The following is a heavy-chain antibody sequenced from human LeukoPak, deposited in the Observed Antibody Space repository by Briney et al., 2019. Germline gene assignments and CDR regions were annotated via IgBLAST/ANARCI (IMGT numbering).Heavy chain of an antibody. Sequence: GRSLRLSCTASGFTFGDYAMSWVRQAPGKGLEWVANIKQDGSEKYYVDSVKGRFTISRDNAKNSLYLQMNSLRAEDTAVYYCARATPGGYSRWGQGTLVTVSS. D-gene: IGHD3-22*01. CDR1: GFTFGDYA. V-gene: IGHV3-7*01. J-gene: IGHJ4*02. CDR3: ARATPGGYSR. CDR2: IKQDGSEK.